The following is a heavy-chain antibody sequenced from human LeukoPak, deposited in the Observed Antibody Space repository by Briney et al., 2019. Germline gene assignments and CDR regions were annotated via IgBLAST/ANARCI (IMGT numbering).Heavy chain of an antibody. J-gene: IGHJ4*02. V-gene: IGHV3-74*01. D-gene: IGHD4-23*01. Sequence: GGSLRLSCAASGFTFSSYWMNWVRQAPGKGLVWVSRIASDGSSTAYADSVKGRFSISRDNAKNTLYLQMNSLRVEDTAVYYCARGRPHGNDYWGQGTLVTVSS. CDR1: GFTFSSYW. CDR3: ARGRPHGNDY. CDR2: IASDGSST.